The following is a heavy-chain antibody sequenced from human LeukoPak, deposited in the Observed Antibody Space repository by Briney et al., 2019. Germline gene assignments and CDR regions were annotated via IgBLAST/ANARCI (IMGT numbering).Heavy chain of an antibody. Sequence: ASVKVSCKASGYTFTASYMYWVRQAPGQESEWVAWINTNNGGAKYAQNLQGRVTVTRDTSISTVYMELNSLRSDDTAVYYCARDLGGSHDYWGQGTLVTVSS. CDR1: GYTFTASY. V-gene: IGHV1-2*02. CDR3: ARDLGGSHDY. J-gene: IGHJ4*02. D-gene: IGHD2-15*01. CDR2: INTNNGGA.